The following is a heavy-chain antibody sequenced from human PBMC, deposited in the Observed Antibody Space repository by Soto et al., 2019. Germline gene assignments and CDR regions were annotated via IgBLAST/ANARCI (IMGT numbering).Heavy chain of an antibody. J-gene: IGHJ4*02. CDR2: IYSGGST. V-gene: IGHV3-53*01. D-gene: IGHD3-22*01. CDR3: ARRSSGYPYYFDY. Sequence: GGSLRLSCAASGFTVSSNYMSWVRQAPGKGLEWVSVIYSGGSTYYADSVKGRFTISSDNSKNTLYLQMNSLRAEDTAVYYCARRSSGYPYYFDYWGQGTRVTVSS. CDR1: GFTVSSNY.